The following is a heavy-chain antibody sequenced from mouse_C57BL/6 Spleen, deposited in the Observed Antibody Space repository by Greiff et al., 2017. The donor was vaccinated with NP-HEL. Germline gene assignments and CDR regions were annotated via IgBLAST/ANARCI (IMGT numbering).Heavy chain of an antibody. Sequence: QVQLKQSGAELVRPGTSVKVSCKASGYAFTNYLIEWVKQRPGQGLEWIGVINPGSGGTNYNEKFKGKATLTADKSSSTAYIQLNSLTSEDSAVYFCARSRYDYDRYYAMDDWGQGTSVTVSS. CDR2: INPGSGGT. D-gene: IGHD2-4*01. CDR3: ARSRYDYDRYYAMDD. V-gene: IGHV1-54*01. CDR1: GYAFTNYL. J-gene: IGHJ4*01.